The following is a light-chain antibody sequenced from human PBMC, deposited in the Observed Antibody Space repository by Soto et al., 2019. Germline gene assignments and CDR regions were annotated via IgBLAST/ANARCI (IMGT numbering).Light chain of an antibody. CDR3: ASYPRRSTSGI. J-gene: IGLJ2*01. CDR2: EVS. Sequence: QSALTQPASVSGSPGQSITISCTGTSSDVGGYKYVSWYQQHTDKAPQLIIFEVSKRPSGISSRFSGSKSGNTASLTISGLQAEDEADYYCASYPRRSTSGIFGRGTKLTVL. CDR1: SSDVGGYKY. V-gene: IGLV2-14*01.